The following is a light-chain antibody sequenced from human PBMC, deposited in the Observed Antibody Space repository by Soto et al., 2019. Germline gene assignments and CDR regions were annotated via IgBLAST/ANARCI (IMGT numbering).Light chain of an antibody. CDR3: GTWDTRLSAVV. Sequence: QSVLTQPPSVSAAPGQKVTISCSGRNSNIGNNYLSWYQHLPGTAPKLLIYDDNKRPSGIPDRFSGSKSGTSGTLGITGLQTGDEADYYCGTWDTRLSAVVFGGGTKLTVL. CDR2: DDN. V-gene: IGLV1-51*01. CDR1: NSNIGNNY. J-gene: IGLJ2*01.